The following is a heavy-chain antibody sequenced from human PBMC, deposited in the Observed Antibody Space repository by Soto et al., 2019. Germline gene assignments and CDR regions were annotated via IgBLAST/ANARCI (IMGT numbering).Heavy chain of an antibody. CDR2: IYWDDDK. CDR3: AHGWTALFDY. CDR1: GFSLSTSGVG. D-gene: IGHD2-15*01. J-gene: IGHJ4*02. Sequence: QITLKESGPTLVKPTQTLTLTCTFSGFSLSTSGVGVGWIRQPPGKALEWLALIYWDDDKRYSPSLKGRLTITKDTSKNQVVLTMTNMDPVDTATYYCAHGWTALFDYWGQGTLVTVSS. V-gene: IGHV2-5*02.